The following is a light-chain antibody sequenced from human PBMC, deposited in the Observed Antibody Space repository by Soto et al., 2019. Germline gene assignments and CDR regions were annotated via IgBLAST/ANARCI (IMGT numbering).Light chain of an antibody. CDR2: ANN. CDR1: SSNIGAGND. Sequence: QLVLAQPPSVAGAPGQRVTISCTGSSSNIGAGNDVHWYQQLPGTTPRLLIYANNRRPSGVPDRFSGSRSGTSASLAITGLQTEDEADYYCQSYDGSRSVVVFGGGTKVTVL. V-gene: IGLV1-40*01. J-gene: IGLJ2*01. CDR3: QSYDGSRSVVV.